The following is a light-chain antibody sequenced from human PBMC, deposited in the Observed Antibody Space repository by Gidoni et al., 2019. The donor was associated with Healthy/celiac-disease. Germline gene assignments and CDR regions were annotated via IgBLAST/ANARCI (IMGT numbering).Light chain of an antibody. CDR3: QQSYSTPPIT. CDR1: QSMSSY. CDR2: AAS. J-gene: IGKJ5*01. V-gene: IGKV1-39*01. Sequence: DIQMTPSPSSLSASVGDRFTITCRASQSMSSYLNWYQQKPGKAPKLLIYAASSLQSGVPSRFSGSGSGTDFTLTISSLQPEDFATYYCQQSYSTPPITFXXXTRLEIK.